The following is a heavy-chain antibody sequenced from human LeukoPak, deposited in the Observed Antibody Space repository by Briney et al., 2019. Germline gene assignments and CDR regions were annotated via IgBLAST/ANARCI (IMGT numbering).Heavy chain of an antibody. V-gene: IGHV1-2*02. D-gene: IGHD2-2*01. J-gene: IGHJ4*02. CDR1: GYTFTGYY. CDR3: ARDFLGYCSSTSCYNFDY. Sequence: GASVKVSCKASGYTFTGYYMHWVRQAPGQGLEWMGWINPNSGGTNYAQKLQGRVTMITDTSTSTAYMELRSLRSDDTAVYYCARDFLGYCSSTSCYNFDYWGQGTLVTVSS. CDR2: INPNSGGT.